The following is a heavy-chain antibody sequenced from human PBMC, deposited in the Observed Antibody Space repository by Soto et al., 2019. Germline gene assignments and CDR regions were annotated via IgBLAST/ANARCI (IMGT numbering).Heavy chain of an antibody. CDR1: GFTFDDYA. D-gene: IGHD3-10*01. V-gene: IGHV3-9*01. J-gene: IGHJ4*02. CDR2: ISWNSGRI. CDR3: AKDNQGTLVREATFEH. Sequence: EVQLVESGGGLVQPGRSLRLSCAASGFTFDDYAMHWVRQAPGKGLEWVSGISWNSGRIGYADSVKGRFTISRDNAKNSLYLQRNSLRREDTALYYCAKDNQGTLVREATFEHWGKGTLVTVSS.